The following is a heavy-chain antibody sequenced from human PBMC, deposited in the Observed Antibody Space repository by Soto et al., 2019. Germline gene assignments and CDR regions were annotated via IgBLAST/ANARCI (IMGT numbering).Heavy chain of an antibody. CDR1: GGSISKYY. CDR3: AREFRQGVDYVWGSYPPSGMDV. CDR2: IYYSGST. Sequence: TSETLSLTCSVSGGSISKYYWSWIRQHPGKGLEWIGYIYYSGSTYYNPSLKSRVTISVDTSKNQFSLKLSSVTAADTAVYYCAREFRQGVDYVWGSYPPSGMDVWGQGTTVTVSS. V-gene: IGHV4-59*06. J-gene: IGHJ6*02. D-gene: IGHD3-16*02.